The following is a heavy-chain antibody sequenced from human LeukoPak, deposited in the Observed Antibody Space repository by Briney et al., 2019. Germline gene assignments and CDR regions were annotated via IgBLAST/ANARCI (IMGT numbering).Heavy chain of an antibody. V-gene: IGHV4-61*05. J-gene: IGHJ4*02. Sequence: KPSETLSLTCTVSGGSISSSSYYWGWIRQPPGKGLEWIGYIYYSGSTNYNPSLKSRVTISVDTSKNQFSLKLSSVTAADTAVYYCAGQKNDYGDFRLDYWGQGTLVTVSS. CDR3: AGQKNDYGDFRLDY. D-gene: IGHD4-17*01. CDR2: IYYSGST. CDR1: GGSISSSSYY.